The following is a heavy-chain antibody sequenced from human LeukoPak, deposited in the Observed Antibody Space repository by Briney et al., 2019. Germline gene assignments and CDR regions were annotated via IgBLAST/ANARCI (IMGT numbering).Heavy chain of an antibody. CDR3: ARDNLYCSRTRCYNDAFDI. J-gene: IGHJ3*02. CDR2: VMEDGSDK. D-gene: IGHD2-2*02. V-gene: IGHV3-7*01. Sequence: PGGSLRLSCAASGFTFSTYWMSWVRQAPGKGLEWVANVMEDGSDKYYADSVKGRFTISRDNAKNSLYLQMNSLRDEDTAVYYCARDNLYCSRTRCYNDAFDIWGQGTMVTVSS. CDR1: GFTFSTYW.